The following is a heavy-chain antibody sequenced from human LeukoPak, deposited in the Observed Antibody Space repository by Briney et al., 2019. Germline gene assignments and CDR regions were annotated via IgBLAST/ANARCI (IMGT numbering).Heavy chain of an antibody. V-gene: IGHV1-69*05. D-gene: IGHD3-22*01. CDR3: ARQSYYYDSSGYYYDAFDI. J-gene: IGHJ3*02. CDR2: IIPIFGAA. Sequence: SVKVSCKASGGTFSSYAISWVRQAPGQGLEWMGGIIPIFGAANYAQKFQGRVTITTDESTSTAYMELSSLRSEDTAVYYCARQSYYYDSSGYYYDAFDIWGQGTMVTVSS. CDR1: GGTFSSYA.